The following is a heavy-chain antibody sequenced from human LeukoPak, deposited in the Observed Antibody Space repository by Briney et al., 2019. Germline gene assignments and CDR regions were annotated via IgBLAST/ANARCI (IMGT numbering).Heavy chain of an antibody. Sequence: AGGSLRLSCAASGFTFSSYAMSWVRQAPGKGLEWVSASSGSGGSTYYADSVKGRFTISRDNSKNTLYLQMNSLRAEDPAVYYCAKRSSGYSSALYYFDYWGQGTLVTVSS. V-gene: IGHV3-23*01. CDR3: AKRSSGYSSALYYFDY. CDR2: SSGSGGST. J-gene: IGHJ4*02. CDR1: GFTFSSYA. D-gene: IGHD6-19*01.